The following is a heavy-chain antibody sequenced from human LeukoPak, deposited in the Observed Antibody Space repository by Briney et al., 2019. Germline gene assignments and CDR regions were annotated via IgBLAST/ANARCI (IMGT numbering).Heavy chain of an antibody. Sequence: SETLSLTCTVSGGSISSGGYYWSWIRQPPGKGLEWIGSVYYGRSPYFNPSLESRATISVDTSKNHFSLKMSSVTAADTAVYYCARSSGTGTFSYWGQGTLVTVSS. V-gene: IGHV4-39*02. CDR3: ARSSGTGTFSY. D-gene: IGHD6-25*01. CDR1: GGSISSGGYY. J-gene: IGHJ4*02. CDR2: VYYGRSP.